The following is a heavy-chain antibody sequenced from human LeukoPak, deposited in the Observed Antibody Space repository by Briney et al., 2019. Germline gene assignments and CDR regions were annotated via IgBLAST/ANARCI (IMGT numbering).Heavy chain of an antibody. D-gene: IGHD3-22*01. CDR3: ARRWEDYDSSGYSNWFDP. CDR1: GGSISSYY. CDR2: IYYSGST. V-gene: IGHV4-59*08. J-gene: IGHJ5*02. Sequence: SETLSLTCTVSGGSISSYYWSWIRQPPGKGLEWIGYIYYSGSTNYNPSLKSRVTISVDTSKNQFSLKLSSVTAADTAVYYCARRWEDYDSSGYSNWFDPWGQGTLVTVSS.